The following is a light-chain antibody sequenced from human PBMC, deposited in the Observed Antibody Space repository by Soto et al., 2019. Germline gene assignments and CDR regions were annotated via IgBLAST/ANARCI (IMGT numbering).Light chain of an antibody. CDR2: DAS. Sequence: EIVLTQSPATLSLSPGERATLSCRASQSVSSFLAWYQQKPGQAPRLLIYDASNRATGIPARFSGSGSGTDFTLTISSLEPEDFALYYCQQRGSWPPFTFGQGTRLEIK. CDR1: QSVSSF. V-gene: IGKV3-11*01. CDR3: QQRGSWPPFT. J-gene: IGKJ5*01.